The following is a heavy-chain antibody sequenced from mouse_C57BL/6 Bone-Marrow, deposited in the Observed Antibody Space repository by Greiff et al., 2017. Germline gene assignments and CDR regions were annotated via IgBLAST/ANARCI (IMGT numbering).Heavy chain of an antibody. CDR3: ARVPTVVAPYWYFDV. CDR2: INYDGSST. Sequence: EVQRVESEGGLVQPGSSMKLSCTASGFTFSDYYMAWVRQVPEKGLEWVANINYDGSSTYYLDSLKSRFIISRDNAKNILYLQMSSLKSEDTATYYCARVPTVVAPYWYFDVWGTGTTVTVSS. J-gene: IGHJ1*03. CDR1: GFTFSDYY. D-gene: IGHD1-1*01. V-gene: IGHV5-16*01.